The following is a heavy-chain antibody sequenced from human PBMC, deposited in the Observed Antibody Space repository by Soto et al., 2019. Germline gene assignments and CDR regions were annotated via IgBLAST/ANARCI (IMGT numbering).Heavy chain of an antibody. V-gene: IGHV3-30*19. D-gene: IGHD3-16*01. Sequence: QVQLVESGGGVVQPGASLRLSCVGSGFTLRSYVTHWVRQAPGKGLEWVALTSYDGSNKYYDDSVKGRFTISRDNSRNTVDLHMDSLRLEDTALYYCARWGTTGGLDVWGQGTLVSVSS. J-gene: IGHJ4*02. CDR2: TSYDGSNK. CDR3: ARWGTTGGLDV. CDR1: GFTLRSYV.